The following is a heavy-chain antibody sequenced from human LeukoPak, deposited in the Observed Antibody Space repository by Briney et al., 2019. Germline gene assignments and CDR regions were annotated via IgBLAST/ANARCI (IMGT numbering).Heavy chain of an antibody. CDR1: GGSISSYY. CDR3: ARHTGVQLWNPNWFDP. CDR2: IYYNGST. V-gene: IGHV4-59*08. Sequence: SETLSLTCTASGGSISSYYWSWIRQPPGKGLEWIGFIYYNGSTNYNPSLKSRVTISVDTSKNQFSLKLTAVTAADTAVYYCARHTGVQLWNPNWFDPWGQGTLVTVSS. J-gene: IGHJ5*02. D-gene: IGHD5-18*01.